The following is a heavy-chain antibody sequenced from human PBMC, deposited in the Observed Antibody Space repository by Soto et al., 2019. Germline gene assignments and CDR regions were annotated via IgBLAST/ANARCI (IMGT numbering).Heavy chain of an antibody. CDR1: GFTFSSYG. Sequence: PGGSLRLSCAASGFTFSSYGMHWVRQAPGKGLEWVAVISYDGSNKYYADSVKGRFTISRDNSKNTLYLQMNSLRAEDTAVYYCAKDVRAITMIVVFITARRPNNYHGMDVWGQGTTVTVSS. CDR2: ISYDGSNK. V-gene: IGHV3-30*18. CDR3: AKDVRAITMIVVFITARRPNNYHGMDV. J-gene: IGHJ6*02. D-gene: IGHD3-22*01.